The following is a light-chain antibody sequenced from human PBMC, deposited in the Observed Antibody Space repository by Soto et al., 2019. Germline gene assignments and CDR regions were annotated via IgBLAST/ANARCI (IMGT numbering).Light chain of an antibody. CDR3: CSYAGNSEV. CDR2: EVT. J-gene: IGLJ1*01. Sequence: QSVLTQPASLSGSPGQSITIPCTGTSGDVGRYNLVSWYQQHPGKAPKLLIYEVTERPSGVSNRFSGSKSGSTASLTISGLQPDDEADYYCCSYAGNSEVFGTGTKVTVL. CDR1: SGDVGRYNL. V-gene: IGLV2-23*02.